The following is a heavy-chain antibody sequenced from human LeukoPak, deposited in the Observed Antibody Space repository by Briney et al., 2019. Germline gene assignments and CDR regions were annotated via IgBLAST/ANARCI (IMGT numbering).Heavy chain of an antibody. Sequence: GGSLRLSCATSGFTFNNDWMHWVRQIPGKGLEWVSSISSSGSTIYYADSVKGRFTISRDNAKNSLYLQMNSLRAEDTAVYYCARAYGAFDIWGQGTMVTVSS. V-gene: IGHV3-11*01. CDR1: GFTFNNDW. CDR3: ARAYGAFDI. CDR2: ISSSGSTI. D-gene: IGHD4-17*01. J-gene: IGHJ3*02.